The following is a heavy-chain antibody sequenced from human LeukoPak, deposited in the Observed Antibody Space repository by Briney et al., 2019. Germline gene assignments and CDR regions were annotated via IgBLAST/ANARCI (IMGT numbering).Heavy chain of an antibody. D-gene: IGHD3-10*01. V-gene: IGHV1-18*01. CDR3: AKVKARGYYYGSGSYHGPFDY. CDR2: ISTYDDNI. CDR1: GYTFTTYG. Sequence: ASVKVSCKASGYTFTTYGLSWVRQAPGQGLEWLGWISTYDDNIKYAQSLQGRLTLTIDTSTSTAYMELRSLTSDDTAVYYCAKVKARGYYYGSGSYHGPFDYWGQGTLVTVSS. J-gene: IGHJ4*02.